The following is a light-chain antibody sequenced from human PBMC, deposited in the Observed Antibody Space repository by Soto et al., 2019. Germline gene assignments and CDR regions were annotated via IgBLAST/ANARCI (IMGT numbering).Light chain of an antibody. J-gene: IGKJ3*01. CDR2: DAS. CDR1: ESVSSY. CDR3: QQRSNWPFT. V-gene: IGKV3-11*01. Sequence: EIVLTQSPATLSLSPGERATLSCRASESVSSYLVWYQQKPGQAPRLLIYDASNRATGIPARFSGSGSVTPFTLTVRSLEPEDFSGYYCQQRSNWPFTFGPETKVEIK.